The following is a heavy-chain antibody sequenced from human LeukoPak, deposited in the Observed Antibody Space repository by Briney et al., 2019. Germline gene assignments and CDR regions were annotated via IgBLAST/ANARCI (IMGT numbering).Heavy chain of an antibody. CDR2: TYTRGNS. D-gene: IGHD3-22*01. CDR1: GFDVSSHH. V-gene: IGHV3-53*01. Sequence: GGSLRLSCAASGFDVSSHHMVWVRQAPGKGLEWVSVTYTRGNSYYTDSVKGRFIISRDTSKNTMGLQMNSLRPEDSALYFCARGGRGSAAVVAPRSFDIWGQGTMVAVSS. CDR3: ARGGRGSAAVVAPRSFDI. J-gene: IGHJ3*02.